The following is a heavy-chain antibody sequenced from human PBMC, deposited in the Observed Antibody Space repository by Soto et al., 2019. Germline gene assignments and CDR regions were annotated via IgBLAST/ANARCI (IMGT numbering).Heavy chain of an antibody. D-gene: IGHD3-16*02. CDR1: GFTFSYYS. CDR3: ARSVRGGYPYYYYGLDV. V-gene: IGHV4-4*02. Sequence: SLRLSCAASGFTFSYYSMNWVRQAPGKGLEWIGEISHTGNTNYKSSLLSRVTISVDKSKNQLSLKLTSVTAADTAVYYCARSVRGGYPYYYYGLDVWGQGTTVTAP. J-gene: IGHJ6*02. CDR2: ISHTGNT.